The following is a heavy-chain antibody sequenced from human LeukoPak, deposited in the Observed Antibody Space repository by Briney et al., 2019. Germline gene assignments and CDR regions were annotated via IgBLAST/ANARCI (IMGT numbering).Heavy chain of an antibody. D-gene: IGHD3-9*01. J-gene: IGHJ4*02. Sequence: GGSLRLSCAASGFTFSSYGMSWVRQAPGKGLEWVSAISGSGGSTYYADSVKGRFTISRDNSKNTLYLQMNSLRAEDTAVYYCAKGGTFYDSFFDYWGQGTLVTVSS. V-gene: IGHV3-23*01. CDR1: GFTFSSYG. CDR2: ISGSGGST. CDR3: AKGGTFYDSFFDY.